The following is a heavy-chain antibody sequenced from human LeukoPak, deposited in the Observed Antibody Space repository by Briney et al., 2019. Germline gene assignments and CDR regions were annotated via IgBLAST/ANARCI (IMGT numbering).Heavy chain of an antibody. CDR1: GGSFSCYY. J-gene: IGHJ4*02. Sequence: SETLSLTCAVYGGSFSCYYWSWIRQPPGKGLEWIGEINHSGSTNYNPSLKSRVTISVDTSKNQFSLKLSSVTAADTAVYYCARGDYYDSSSYFDYWGQGTLVTVSS. CDR2: INHSGST. CDR3: ARGDYYDSSSYFDY. V-gene: IGHV4-34*01. D-gene: IGHD3-22*01.